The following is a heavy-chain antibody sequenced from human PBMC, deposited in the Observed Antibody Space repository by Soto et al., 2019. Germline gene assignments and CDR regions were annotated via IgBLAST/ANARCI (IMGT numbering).Heavy chain of an antibody. V-gene: IGHV1-3*01. CDR1: GYTFTSYA. D-gene: IGHD2-2*01. J-gene: IGHJ5*02. CDR3: AREIVVVPAAIVGNWFAP. CDR2: INAGNGNT. Sequence: QVQLVQSGAEVKKPGASVKVSCKASGYTFTSYAMHWVRQAPGQRLEWMGWINAGNGNTKYSQKFQGRVTITRDTSASTAYMELSSLRSEDTAVYYCAREIVVVPAAIVGNWFAPWGQGTLVTVSS.